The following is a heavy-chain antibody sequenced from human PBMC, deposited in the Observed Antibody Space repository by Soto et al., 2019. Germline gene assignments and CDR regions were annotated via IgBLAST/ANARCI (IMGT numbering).Heavy chain of an antibody. V-gene: IGHV3-30*18. CDR2: ISYDGSNK. Sequence: QVQLVESGGGVVQPGRSLRLSCAASGFTFSSYGMHWVRQAPGKGLEWVAVISYDGSNKYYADSVKGRFTISRDNSQNTLYLQMNSLRAEDTAVYYCAQDRVPGGNYYYYGMDVWGQGTTVTVSS. CDR1: GFTFSSYG. D-gene: IGHD1-1*01. J-gene: IGHJ6*02. CDR3: AQDRVPGGNYYYYGMDV.